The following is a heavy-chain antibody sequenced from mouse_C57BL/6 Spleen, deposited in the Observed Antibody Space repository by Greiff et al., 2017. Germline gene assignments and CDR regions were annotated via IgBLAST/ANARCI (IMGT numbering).Heavy chain of an antibody. CDR3: ARGDSNYGWFAY. J-gene: IGHJ3*01. V-gene: IGHV3-6*01. CDR1: GYSITSGYY. CDR2: ISYDGSN. D-gene: IGHD2-5*01. Sequence: ESGPGLVKPSQSLSLTCSVTGYSITSGYYWNWIRQFPGNKLEWMGDISYDGSNNYNPSLKNPISITRDTSKNQFFLKLNSVTTEDTATYYCARGDSNYGWFAYWGQGTLVTVSA.